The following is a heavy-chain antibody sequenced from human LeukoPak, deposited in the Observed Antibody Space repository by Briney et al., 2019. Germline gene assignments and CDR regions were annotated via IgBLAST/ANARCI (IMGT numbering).Heavy chain of an antibody. CDR1: GFTFSSYA. CDR3: AKSYSNFFDY. V-gene: IGHV3-23*01. Sequence: GGSLRLSCAASGFTFSSYAMSWVRQAPGKGLEWVSAISGSGGSTYYADSVKGRFTISRDNSKNTLYLQVTSLRPEDTAVYYCAKSYSNFFDYWGQGTLVTVSS. CDR2: ISGSGGST. D-gene: IGHD4-11*01. J-gene: IGHJ4*02.